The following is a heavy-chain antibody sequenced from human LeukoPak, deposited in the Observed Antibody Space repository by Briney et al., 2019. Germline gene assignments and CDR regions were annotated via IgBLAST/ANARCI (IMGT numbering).Heavy chain of an antibody. CDR1: GFTFSNYV. J-gene: IGHJ4*02. Sequence: PGGSLRLSCAASGFTFSNYVMSWVRQAPGKGLEGVSGISGSGGSTYYADSVKGRFTISRDNSKNTLYLQMNSPRAEDTAVYYCAKEKETARGPFDYWGQGTLVTVSS. D-gene: IGHD2-21*02. CDR2: ISGSGGST. V-gene: IGHV3-23*01. CDR3: AKEKETARGPFDY.